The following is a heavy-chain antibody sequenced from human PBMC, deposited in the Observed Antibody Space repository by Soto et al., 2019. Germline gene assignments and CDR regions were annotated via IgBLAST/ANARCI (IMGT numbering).Heavy chain of an antibody. J-gene: IGHJ5*01. D-gene: IGHD2-2*01. V-gene: IGHV4-31*03. CDR3: AKGACSSTACYEFDS. CDR2: IYNSGST. Sequence: SETLSLTCTVSGGSISSAGNYWNWIRQHPGKGLEWIGYIYNSGSTYYNPSLKSRVTILIDRSENQFSLKLTSVTAADTAVYYCAKGACSSTACYEFDSWGQGTLVTVSS. CDR1: GGSISSAGNY.